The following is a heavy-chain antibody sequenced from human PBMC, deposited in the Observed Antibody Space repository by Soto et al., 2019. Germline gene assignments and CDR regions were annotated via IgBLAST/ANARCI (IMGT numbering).Heavy chain of an antibody. D-gene: IGHD3-10*01. CDR3: AREGGSTMVRGAVIYYYYGMDV. V-gene: IGHV3-33*01. CDR2: IWYDGSNK. CDR1: GFTFSSYG. J-gene: IGHJ6*02. Sequence: QVQLVESGGGVVQPGRSLRLSCAASGFTFSSYGMHWVRQAPGKGLEWVAVIWYDGSNKYYADSVKGRFTISRDNSKNTLYLQTNSLRAEDTAVYYCAREGGSTMVRGAVIYYYYGMDVWGQGTTVTVSS.